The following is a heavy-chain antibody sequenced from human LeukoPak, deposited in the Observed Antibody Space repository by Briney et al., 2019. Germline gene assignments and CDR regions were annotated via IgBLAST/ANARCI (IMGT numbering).Heavy chain of an antibody. CDR2: ISSSSSNI. CDR1: GFTYGVYY. J-gene: IGHJ6*02. Sequence: PGGSLRLSCAASGFTYGVYYMNWVRQAPGKGLEWVSYISSSSSNINYAASVKGRFTISRDNAKNSLYLQMNSLRAEDTSVYYCVRPLISIYVRFGMPVWGPGTTVTVSS. V-gene: IGHV3-11*06. D-gene: IGHD3-10*01. CDR3: VRPLISIYVRFGMPV.